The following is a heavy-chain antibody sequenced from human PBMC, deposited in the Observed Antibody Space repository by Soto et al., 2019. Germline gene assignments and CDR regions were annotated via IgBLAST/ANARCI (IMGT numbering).Heavy chain of an antibody. J-gene: IGHJ4*02. V-gene: IGHV1-3*01. Sequence: ASVKVSYKGSRYTFTSYAMHWVRQAPGQRLEWMGWINAGNGNTKYSQKFQGRVTITRDTSASTAYMELSSLRSEDTAVYYCARDGVAVAFDYWGQGTLVTVSS. CDR1: RYTFTSYA. CDR2: INAGNGNT. D-gene: IGHD6-19*01. CDR3: ARDGVAVAFDY.